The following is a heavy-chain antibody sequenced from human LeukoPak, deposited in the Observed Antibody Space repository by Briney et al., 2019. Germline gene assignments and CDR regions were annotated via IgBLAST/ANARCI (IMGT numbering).Heavy chain of an antibody. CDR2: ISPSGSGT. Sequence: GSLRLSCAASGLTFSNYAINCAPQAPGEGLEWVSTISPSGSGTYYADSVKGRFTISRDNSKNTLFLQMNSLSAEDRAIYYCAKNAAAPPKGPLFHYWGQGTLVTVSS. V-gene: IGHV3-23*01. J-gene: IGHJ4*02. D-gene: IGHD6-13*01. CDR1: GLTFSNYA. CDR3: AKNAAAPPKGPLFHY.